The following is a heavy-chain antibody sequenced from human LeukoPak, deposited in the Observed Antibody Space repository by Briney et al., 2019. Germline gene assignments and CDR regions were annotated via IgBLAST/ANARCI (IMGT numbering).Heavy chain of an antibody. Sequence: GGSLRLSCAASGFTFSSYAMHWVRQAPGKGLEWVAVISYDGSNKYYADSVKGRFTISRDNSKNTLYLQMNSLRAEDTAVYYCARDQRVGATRRPLYWFDSWGQGTLVTVSS. V-gene: IGHV3-30*01. D-gene: IGHD1-26*01. CDR3: ARDQRVGATRRPLYWFDS. CDR1: GFTFSSYA. J-gene: IGHJ5*01. CDR2: ISYDGSNK.